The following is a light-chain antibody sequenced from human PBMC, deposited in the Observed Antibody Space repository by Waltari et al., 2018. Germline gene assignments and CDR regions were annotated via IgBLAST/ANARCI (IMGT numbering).Light chain of an antibody. CDR3: LQDYNYPLT. Sequence: IQMTQSPSSLSASVGDRVTITCRASQAIRNELGWYQQKPGKAPKLLIYAASSLQSEVPSRFSGSGSGTDFTLTISSLQPEDFATYYCLQDYNYPLTFGGGTKVEIK. CDR1: QAIRNE. J-gene: IGKJ4*01. V-gene: IGKV1-6*01. CDR2: AAS.